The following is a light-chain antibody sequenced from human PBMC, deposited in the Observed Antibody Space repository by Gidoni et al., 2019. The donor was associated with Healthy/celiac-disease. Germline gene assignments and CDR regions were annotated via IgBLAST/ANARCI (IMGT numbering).Light chain of an antibody. CDR2: AAS. V-gene: IGKV1-39*01. Sequence: DIQMTQSPSSLSASVGDRVTITCRASQRISSYLNWYQQKPGKAPKLLIYAASSLQSGVPSRFSGSGSGTDFTLTISSLQPEDFATYYCQQSSSTPRTFGQXTKVEIK. CDR1: QRISSY. CDR3: QQSSSTPRT. J-gene: IGKJ1*01.